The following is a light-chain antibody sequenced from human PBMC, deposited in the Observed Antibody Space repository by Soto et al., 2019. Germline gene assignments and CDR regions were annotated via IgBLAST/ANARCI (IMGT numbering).Light chain of an antibody. CDR1: SSDVGGYNY. CDR2: EVS. Sequence: QSVLTQPASVSGSPGQSITISCTGTSSDVGGYNYVSWFQKHPGKAPKLMIFEVSDRPSGISNRFSGSKSGNTAALTISGLQAEDEADYYCSSDSSSSTLYVFGTGTKLTV. CDR3: SSDSSSSTLYV. V-gene: IGLV2-14*01. J-gene: IGLJ1*01.